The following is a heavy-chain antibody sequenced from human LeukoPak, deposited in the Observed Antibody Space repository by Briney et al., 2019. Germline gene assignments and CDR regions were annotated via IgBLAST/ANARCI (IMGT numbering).Heavy chain of an antibody. J-gene: IGHJ4*02. CDR3: ARLNGYDPYYFDY. D-gene: IGHD5-12*01. Sequence: PGGSLRLSCAATGLTFSSYWMSWVRQAPGKGLEWVANMRQDGGVKYYVDSVKGRFTISRDNTKNSLYLQMNSLRAEDTAVYYCARLNGYDPYYFDYWGQGTLVTVSS. V-gene: IGHV3-7*01. CDR1: GLTFSSYW. CDR2: MRQDGGVK.